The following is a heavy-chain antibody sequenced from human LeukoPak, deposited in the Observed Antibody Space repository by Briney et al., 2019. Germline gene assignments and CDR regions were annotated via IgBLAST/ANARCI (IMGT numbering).Heavy chain of an antibody. CDR1: GFTFSSYG. CDR2: IRYDGTNK. J-gene: IGHJ4*02. CDR3: ARDLSSVAADY. D-gene: IGHD6-25*01. V-gene: IGHV3-30*02. Sequence: GGSLRLSCAASGFTFSSYGMHWVRQAPGKGLEWVAFIRYDGTNKYYADSVKGRFTISRDNSKNTSYLQMNSLRAEDTAVYYCARDLSSVAADYWGQGTLVTVSS.